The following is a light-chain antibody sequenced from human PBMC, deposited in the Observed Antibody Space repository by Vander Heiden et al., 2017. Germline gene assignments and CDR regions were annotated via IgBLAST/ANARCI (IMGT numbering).Light chain of an antibody. V-gene: IGLV2-11*01. CDR1: SSDAGKYDY. J-gene: IGLJ2*01. CDR2: DGS. CDR3: CADAGSFTVL. Sequence: HSPLPQPRPVSWSPRPSVTFSCTGTSSDAGKYDYVSWYQHHPGKAPRLMIYDGSERPSGVPDRFSGSKSGNTASLTISGLQAEDEADCYCCADAGSFTVLFGGGTKVTVL.